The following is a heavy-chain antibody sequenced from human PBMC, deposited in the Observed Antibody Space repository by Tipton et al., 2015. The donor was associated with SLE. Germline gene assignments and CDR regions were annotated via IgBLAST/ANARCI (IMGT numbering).Heavy chain of an antibody. V-gene: IGHV4-59*01. CDR2: IYYRGST. CDR1: GGSISSYY. CDR3: AGDYDSGSYRFDF. Sequence: TLSLTCTVSGGSISSYYWSWIRQPPGKGLEWIGYIYYRGSTIYNPSLKSRVTISVDTSKNQFSLKLNSVTAADTAVYYCAGDYDSGSYRFDFWGQGTLVTVSS. D-gene: IGHD3-10*01. J-gene: IGHJ4*02.